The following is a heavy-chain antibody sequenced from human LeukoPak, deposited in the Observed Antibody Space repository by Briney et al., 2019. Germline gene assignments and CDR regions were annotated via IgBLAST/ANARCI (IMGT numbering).Heavy chain of an antibody. CDR3: AKGYCSSTSCYARFQH. V-gene: IGHV3-23*01. CDR2: ISGSGGST. J-gene: IGHJ1*01. D-gene: IGHD2-2*01. CDR1: GFTFSSYA. Sequence: GGSLRLSCAASGFTFSSYAMSWVRQAPGKGLEWVSAISGSGGSTYYADSVKGRFTISRDNSKNTLYPQMNSLRAEDTAVYYCAKGYCSSTSCYARFQHWGQGTLVTVSS.